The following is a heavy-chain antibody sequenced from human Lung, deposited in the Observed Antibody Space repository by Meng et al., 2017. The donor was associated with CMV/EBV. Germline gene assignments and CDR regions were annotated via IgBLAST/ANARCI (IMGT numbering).Heavy chain of an antibody. V-gene: IGHV3-30*02. CDR3: ANRYSGFEDVWYFDY. CDR2: IRYDGSNT. Sequence: LTCAMSGFTLSSYGMHWVRQAPGKGLEWVAFIRYDGSNTYYADSVKGRFTISRDNSKNTLYLQMNSLRAEDTAVYYCANRYSGFEDVWYFDYWGQGPLVTVSS. J-gene: IGHJ4*02. D-gene: IGHD5-12*01. CDR1: GFTLSSYG.